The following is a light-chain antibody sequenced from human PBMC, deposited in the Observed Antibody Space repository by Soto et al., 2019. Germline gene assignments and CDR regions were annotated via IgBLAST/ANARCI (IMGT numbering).Light chain of an antibody. V-gene: IGKV3-11*01. J-gene: IGKJ2*01. CDR3: QQRDNWPLT. CDR2: DAS. CDR1: QSINSY. Sequence: EIVMTQSPATLSLSPGERATLSCRASQSINSYLAWFQQKPGQPPRLLIYDASTRATGVPARFTGSESGSDFTLTISGLQSEDFAVYYCQQRDNWPLTFGQGTRLEI.